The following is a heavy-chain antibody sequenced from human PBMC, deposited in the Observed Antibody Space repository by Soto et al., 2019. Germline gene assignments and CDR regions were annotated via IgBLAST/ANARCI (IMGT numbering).Heavy chain of an antibody. CDR2: INHSGST. D-gene: IGHD3-9*01. CDR3: ARDDILTGYYKMDY. V-gene: IGHV4-34*01. Sequence: SETLSLTCAVYGGSFSGYYWSWIRQPPGKGLEWIGEINHSGSTNYNPSLKSRVTISVDTSKNQFSLKLSSVTAADTAVYYCARDDILTGYYKMDYWGQGTLVTVSS. CDR1: GGSFSGYY. J-gene: IGHJ4*02.